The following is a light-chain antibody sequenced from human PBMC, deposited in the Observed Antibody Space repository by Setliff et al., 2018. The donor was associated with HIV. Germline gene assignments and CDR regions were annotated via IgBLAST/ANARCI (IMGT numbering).Light chain of an antibody. Sequence: QSVLTQPASVSGSPGQSITISCTGTSSDVGGYSLVSWYQQHPGKAPKLIIYEVRNRPSGVSNRFSGSKSGNTASLTISGLQAEDEADYYCSSYAITNTLPFGTGTKVTV. CDR2: EVR. V-gene: IGLV2-14*01. CDR3: SSYAITNTLP. J-gene: IGLJ1*01. CDR1: SSDVGGYSL.